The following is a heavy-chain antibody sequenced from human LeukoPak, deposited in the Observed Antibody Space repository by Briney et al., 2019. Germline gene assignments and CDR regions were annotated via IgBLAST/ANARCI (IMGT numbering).Heavy chain of an antibody. CDR2: ISSSSSYI. CDR3: ARLRGLYSGTYRYQTAFEY. V-gene: IGHV3-21*03. CDR1: GFTFSSYS. J-gene: IGHJ4*02. Sequence: GGSLRLSCAASGFTFSSYSMNWVRQAPGKGLEWVSSISSSSSYIYYADSVKGRFTVSRDNAKNSLYLQMNSLRVEDTSVYYCARLRGLYSGTYRYQTAFEYWGQGSLLTVSS. D-gene: IGHD1-26*01.